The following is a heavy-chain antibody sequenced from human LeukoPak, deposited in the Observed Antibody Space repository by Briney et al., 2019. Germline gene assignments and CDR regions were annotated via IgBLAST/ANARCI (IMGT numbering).Heavy chain of an antibody. CDR1: GGSISSGDYY. V-gene: IGHV4-30-4*01. CDR2: IYYSGST. CDR3: ASDPDYGDYEGIAFDI. J-gene: IGHJ3*02. D-gene: IGHD4-17*01. Sequence: SETLSLTCTVSGGSISSGDYYWSWIRQPPGKGLEWIGYIYYSGSTYYNPSLKSRVTISVDTSKNQFSLKLSSVTAADTAVYYCASDPDYGDYEGIAFDIWGQGTMVTVSS.